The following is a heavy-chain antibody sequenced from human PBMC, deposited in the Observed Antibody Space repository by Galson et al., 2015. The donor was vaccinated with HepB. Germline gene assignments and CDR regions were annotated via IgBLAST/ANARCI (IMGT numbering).Heavy chain of an antibody. Sequence: SLSLSCAASGFTFSSYCMHWVRQAPGKGLEWVSYISSGSSTIYYADSVKGRSTISRDNARNSLYLQMNSLRDEDTAVYYCARDGTNFDYWGQGTLVTVSS. CDR1: GFTFSSYC. V-gene: IGHV3-48*02. CDR2: ISSGSSTI. D-gene: IGHD1-1*01. CDR3: ARDGTNFDY. J-gene: IGHJ4*02.